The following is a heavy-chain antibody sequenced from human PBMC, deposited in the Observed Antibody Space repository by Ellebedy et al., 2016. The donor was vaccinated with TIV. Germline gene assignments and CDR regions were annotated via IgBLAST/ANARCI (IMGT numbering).Heavy chain of an antibody. V-gene: IGHV4/OR15-8*01. D-gene: IGHD2/OR15-2a*01. J-gene: IGHJ5*02. CDR1: GGSLNSDNY. Sequence: SQTLSLTCGVSGGSLNSDNYWNWVRQSPGRGLEWIGEVYHSGHTNYNPSLRSRVSISVDKSKRQFSLRLRSMTAADTAVYYCARDWTRGGGYFASWFDPWGQGTPVTVSS. CDR2: VYHSGHT. CDR3: ARDWTRGGGYFASWFDP.